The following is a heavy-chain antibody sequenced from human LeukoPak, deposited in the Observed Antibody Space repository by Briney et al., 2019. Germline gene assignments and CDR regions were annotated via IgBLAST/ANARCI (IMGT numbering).Heavy chain of an antibody. Sequence: SGKVSCKASGGTFTSYAISWVRQAPGQGLEWRGGIIPIFGTADYAQKFQGRGTITADKSTSTAYMELSRLRSADTAVYYCARAPDSYGGGACYYDYCGEGTLVSVSS. CDR1: GGTFTSYA. J-gene: IGHJ4*03. D-gene: IGHD2-21*01. V-gene: IGHV1-69*06. CDR2: IIPIFGTA. CDR3: ARAPDSYGGGACYYDY.